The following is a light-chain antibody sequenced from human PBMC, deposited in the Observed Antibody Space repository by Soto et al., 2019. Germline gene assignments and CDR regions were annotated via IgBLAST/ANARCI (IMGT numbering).Light chain of an antibody. CDR3: SSYTTSRTYV. J-gene: IGLJ1*01. V-gene: IGLV2-18*02. CDR1: SSDVGSYDS. CDR2: EVS. Sequence: QSALTQPPSVSGSPGQSVTISCTGTSSDVGSYDSVSWYQQPPGTVPKLMIYEVSNRPSGVPDRFSGSKSGNTASLTISGRQAEDEADYYCSSYTTSRTYVFGTGTKVTVL.